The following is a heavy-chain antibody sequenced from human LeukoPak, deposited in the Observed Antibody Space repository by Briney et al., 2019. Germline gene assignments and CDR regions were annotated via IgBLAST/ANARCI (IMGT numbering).Heavy chain of an antibody. CDR3: ARQVGVDDAFDI. CDR2: ISSGSSYI. V-gene: IGHV3-21*01. Sequence: GGSLRLSCAASGFTFNTYSVNWVHQAPGKGLEWVSSISSGSSYIFYADSMKGRFTISRDNAKTSLYLQMNSLRAEDTAVYYCARQVGVDDAFDIWGQGTKVTVSS. J-gene: IGHJ3*02. CDR1: GFTFNTYS. D-gene: IGHD1-26*01.